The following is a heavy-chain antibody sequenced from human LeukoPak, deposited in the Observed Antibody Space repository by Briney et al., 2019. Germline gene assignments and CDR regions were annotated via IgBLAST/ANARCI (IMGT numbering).Heavy chain of an antibody. J-gene: IGHJ5*02. CDR3: AKVTFEGVDP. Sequence: PGGSLRLSCAASGFTFSSYEMNWVRQAPGKGLEWVSGISGSGGRTYYADSVKGRFTISRDNSKNTLYLQMNSLRAEDTALYYCAKVTFEGVDPWGQGTLVTVSS. CDR1: GFTFSSYE. D-gene: IGHD2/OR15-2a*01. CDR2: ISGSGGRT. V-gene: IGHV3-23*01.